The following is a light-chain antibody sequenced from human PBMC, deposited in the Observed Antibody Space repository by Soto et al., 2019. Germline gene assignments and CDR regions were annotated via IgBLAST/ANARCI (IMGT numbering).Light chain of an antibody. CDR2: GAS. J-gene: IGKJ5*01. CDR1: QSVSSAY. V-gene: IGKV3-20*01. CDR3: QQYGGSVPIT. Sequence: EIVLTQSPGTLSLSPGERATLSCMASQSVSSAYLAWYQQKPGQAPRLLISGASSRATGIPDRFSGSGSGTDFSLTISGLEPEDLAVYYCQQYGGSVPITFGQGTRLDIK.